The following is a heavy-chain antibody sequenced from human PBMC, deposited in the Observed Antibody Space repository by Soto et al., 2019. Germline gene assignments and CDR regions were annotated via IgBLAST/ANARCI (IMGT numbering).Heavy chain of an antibody. D-gene: IGHD3-10*01. CDR1: GFTFSDYY. V-gene: IGHV3-11*01. CDR3: ARDQAGPHYYGSGSYRMGIDY. J-gene: IGHJ4*02. Sequence: GGSLRLSCAASGFTFSDYYMSWIRQAPGKGLEWVSYISSSGSTIYYADSVKGRFTISRDDAKNSLYLQMTSLRAEDTAVYYCARDQAGPHYYGSGSYRMGIDYWGQGTLVTVSS. CDR2: ISSSGSTI.